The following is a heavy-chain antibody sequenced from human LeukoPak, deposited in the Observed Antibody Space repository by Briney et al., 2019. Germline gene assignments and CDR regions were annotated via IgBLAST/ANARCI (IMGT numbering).Heavy chain of an antibody. V-gene: IGHV1-2*02. CDR2: INPNSGGT. Sequence: ASVKVSCKASGYTFTGYYMHWVRQAPGQGLERMGWINPNSGGTNYAQKFQGRVTMTRDTSISTAYMELSRLRSDDTAVYYCARDGIRFLEWLGGWFDPWGQGTLVTVSS. CDR3: ARDGIRFLEWLGGWFDP. J-gene: IGHJ5*02. D-gene: IGHD3-3*01. CDR1: GYTFTGYY.